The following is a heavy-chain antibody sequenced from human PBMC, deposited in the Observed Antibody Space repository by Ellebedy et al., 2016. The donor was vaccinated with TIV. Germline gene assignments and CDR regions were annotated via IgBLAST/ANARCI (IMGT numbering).Heavy chain of an antibody. CDR3: AKAVVPAAVAYYYYGMDV. Sequence: GESLKISCAASGFTFSSYAMSWVRQAPGKGLEWVSAISGSGGSTYYADSVKGRFTISRDNSKNTLYLQMNSLRAEDTAVYYCAKAVVPAAVAYYYYGMDVWGQGTTVTVSS. J-gene: IGHJ6*02. V-gene: IGHV3-23*01. CDR2: ISGSGGST. D-gene: IGHD2-2*01. CDR1: GFTFSSYA.